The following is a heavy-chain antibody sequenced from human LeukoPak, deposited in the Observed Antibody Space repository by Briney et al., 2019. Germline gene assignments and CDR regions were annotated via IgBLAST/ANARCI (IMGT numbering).Heavy chain of an antibody. CDR1: GGSISGFH. CDR2: VFYSGGT. D-gene: IGHD3-16*01. V-gene: IGHV4-59*08. J-gene: IGHJ5*02. Sequence: SETLSLTCTVSGGSISGFHWSWIRQPPGKGLEYIGDVFYSGGTNYNSSLKSGLTISVDTSRNQFSLKLTSVTAADTAVYYCARLYAGAYTRLDPWGQGTLVAVSS. CDR3: ARLYAGAYTRLDP.